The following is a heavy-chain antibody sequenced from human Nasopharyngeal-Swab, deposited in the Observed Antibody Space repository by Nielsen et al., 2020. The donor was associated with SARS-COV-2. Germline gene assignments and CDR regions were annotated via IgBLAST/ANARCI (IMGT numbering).Heavy chain of an antibody. D-gene: IGHD1-26*01. Sequence: GGSLRLSCAASGFTFSSFGMHWVRQAPGKGLEWVANIKEDGSEEYYVDSVKGRFTISRDNAKNSLYLQLNSLRAEDTAVYFCVRGQSDSAEPHFWGQGTLVTVSS. CDR3: VRGQSDSAEPHF. CDR1: GFTFSSFG. CDR2: IKEDGSEE. V-gene: IGHV3-7*03. J-gene: IGHJ4*02.